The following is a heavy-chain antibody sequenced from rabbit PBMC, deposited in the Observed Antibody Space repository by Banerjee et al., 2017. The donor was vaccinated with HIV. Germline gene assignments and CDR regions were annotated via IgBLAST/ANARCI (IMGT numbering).Heavy chain of an antibody. D-gene: IGHD6-1*01. J-gene: IGHJ4*01. CDR2: INAGSSGSI. Sequence: QSLEESGGDLVKPGASLTLTCTASGFSFSSSYWICWARQAPRKGLEWIACINAGSSGSIGYACWAKGRFAISKTSSTTVTLQMTSLTAADTATYFCARDRGDYGYITNLWGPGTLVTVS. CDR1: GFSFSSSYW. CDR3: ARDRGDYGYITNL. V-gene: IGHV1S40*01.